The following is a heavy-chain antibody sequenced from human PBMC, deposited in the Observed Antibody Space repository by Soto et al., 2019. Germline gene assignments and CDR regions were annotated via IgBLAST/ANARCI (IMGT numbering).Heavy chain of an antibody. J-gene: IGHJ6*02. Sequence: ASVKVSCKASGYTFTGYYMHWVRQAPGQGLEWMGWINPNSGGTNYAQKFQGWVTMTRDTSISTAYMELSRLRSDDTAVYYCARDKGFWSGYGTPNYYYGMDVWGQGTTVIVSS. D-gene: IGHD3-3*01. V-gene: IGHV1-2*04. CDR2: INPNSGGT. CDR1: GYTFTGYY. CDR3: ARDKGFWSGYGTPNYYYGMDV.